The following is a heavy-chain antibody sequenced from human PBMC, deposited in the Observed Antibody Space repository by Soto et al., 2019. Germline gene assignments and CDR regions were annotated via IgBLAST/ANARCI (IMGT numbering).Heavy chain of an antibody. CDR3: ARVFSSSWYFVPKSPSGMDV. Sequence: SETLSLTCTVSGGSIISGDYYWRWIRQPPGKGLEWIGYIYYSGSTYYNPSLKSRVTISVDTSKNQFSLKLSSVTAADTAVYYCARVFSSSWYFVPKSPSGMDVWGQGTTVTVS. V-gene: IGHV4-30-4*01. J-gene: IGHJ6*02. CDR2: IYYSGST. D-gene: IGHD6-13*01. CDR1: GGSIISGDYY.